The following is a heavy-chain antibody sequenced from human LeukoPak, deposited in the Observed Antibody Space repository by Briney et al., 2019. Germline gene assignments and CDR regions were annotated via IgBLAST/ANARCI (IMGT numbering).Heavy chain of an antibody. CDR3: ANENYYGSGSYADH. D-gene: IGHD3-10*01. V-gene: IGHV3-9*01. Sequence: PGGSLRLSCAASGFTFDDYAMHWVRQAPGKGLEWVSGISWNSGSIGYADSVKGRFTISRGNSKNTLYLQMNSLRPEDTAVYYCANENYYGSGSYADHWGQGTLVTVSS. J-gene: IGHJ4*02. CDR2: ISWNSGSI. CDR1: GFTFDDYA.